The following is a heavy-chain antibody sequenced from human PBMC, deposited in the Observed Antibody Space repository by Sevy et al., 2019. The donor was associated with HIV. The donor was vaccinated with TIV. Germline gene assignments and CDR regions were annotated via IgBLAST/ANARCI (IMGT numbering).Heavy chain of an antibody. D-gene: IGHD2-21*02. CDR1: GYTFTGYY. J-gene: IGHJ4*02. Sequence: ASVKVSCKASGYTFTGYYMHWVRQAPGQGLEWMGWINPNSGGTNYAQKFQGRVTMTRDTSISTAYMELSRLRSDETAVYYCALEEYCGGDCYLNPLGYWGQGTLVTVSS. V-gene: IGHV1-2*02. CDR3: ALEEYCGGDCYLNPLGY. CDR2: INPNSGGT.